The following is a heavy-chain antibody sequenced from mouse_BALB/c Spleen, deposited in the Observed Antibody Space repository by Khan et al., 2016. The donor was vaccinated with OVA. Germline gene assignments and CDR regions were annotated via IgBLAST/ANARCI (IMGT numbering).Heavy chain of an antibody. J-gene: IGHJ4*01. CDR3: ARQPYYHYNIMDY. Sequence: VQLQESGPGLVAPSQSLPITCTISGFSLTNYGVHWLRQPPGRGLEWLVVIWSDGSTTYNSALKSRLSISKDNSKSQVFLKMNSLQTDDTAMYYCARQPYYHYNIMDYWGQGTSVTVSS. V-gene: IGHV2-6-1*01. CDR1: GFSLTNYG. D-gene: IGHD2-10*01. CDR2: IWSDGST.